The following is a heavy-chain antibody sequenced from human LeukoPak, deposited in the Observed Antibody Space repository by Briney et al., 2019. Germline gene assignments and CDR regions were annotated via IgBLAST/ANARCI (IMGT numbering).Heavy chain of an antibody. CDR1: GFTFSSYA. J-gene: IGHJ4*02. V-gene: IGHV3-48*04. Sequence: GGSLRLSCAASGFTFSSYAMSWVRQAPGKGLEWVSYISSSGSIIYYADSVKGRFTISRDNAKNSLYLQMNSLRAEDTAIYYCAGGRDGYNSRMIDYWGQGTLVTVSS. CDR2: ISSSGSII. CDR3: AGGRDGYNSRMIDY. D-gene: IGHD5-24*01.